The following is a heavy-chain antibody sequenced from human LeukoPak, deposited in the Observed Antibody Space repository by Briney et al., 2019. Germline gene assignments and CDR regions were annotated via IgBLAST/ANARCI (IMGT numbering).Heavy chain of an antibody. J-gene: IGHJ4*02. CDR2: ISSSGSTI. D-gene: IGHD6-19*01. CDR3: ARDPSGLDY. Sequence: PGGSLRLSCAASGFTFSSYEMNWVRQAPGKGLEWVSYISSSGSTIYYADSVKGRFTISRDNAKNSLYLQMDSLRAEDTAVYYCARDPSGLDYWGQGTLVTVSS. V-gene: IGHV3-48*03. CDR1: GFTFSSYE.